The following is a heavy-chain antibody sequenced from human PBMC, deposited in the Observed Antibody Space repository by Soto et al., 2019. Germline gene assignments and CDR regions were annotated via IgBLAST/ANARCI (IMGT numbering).Heavy chain of an antibody. CDR1: GFTFSSYT. CDR2: ISGSGSST. V-gene: IGHV3-23*01. J-gene: IGHJ4*02. Sequence: EVQLLESGGGLVEPGGSRRLSCAASGFTFSSYTMSWVRQAPGKGLEWVSTISGSGSSTYSADSVKGRFTISRDNSKNTLYLEMNSLRVEDTAIYYCAKAWGIDYWGPGTLVTVSS. D-gene: IGHD7-27*01. CDR3: AKAWGIDY.